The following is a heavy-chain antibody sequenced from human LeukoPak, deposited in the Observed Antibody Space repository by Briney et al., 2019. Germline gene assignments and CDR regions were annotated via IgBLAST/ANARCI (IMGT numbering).Heavy chain of an antibody. Sequence: GGSLRLSCAASGFTFSYYWMHWVRQAPGKGLVWVSLINDDASSTTYADSVKGRFTISRDNAKNTLYLQMNSLRAEDTAIYYCARAGFDISGYYFFAYWGQGTLVTVSS. CDR3: ARAGFDISGYYFFAY. J-gene: IGHJ4*02. V-gene: IGHV3-74*01. CDR2: INDDASST. D-gene: IGHD3-22*01. CDR1: GFTFSYYW.